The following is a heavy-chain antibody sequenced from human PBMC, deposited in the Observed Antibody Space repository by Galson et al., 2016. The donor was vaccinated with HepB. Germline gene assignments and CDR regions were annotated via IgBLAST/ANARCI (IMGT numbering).Heavy chain of an antibody. CDR1: GFTFGDYA. CDR2: IRSKAYGETT. CDR3: TRQREKLYTYFDY. Sequence: LRLSCATSGFTFGDYAVSWVRQAPGKGLEWVGFIRSKAYGETTEYGAFVKGRFTISRDDSRSIAYLQMNSLKTEDTAVYYCTRQREKLYTYFDYWGQGTLVTVTS. D-gene: IGHD2-15*01. V-gene: IGHV3-49*04. J-gene: IGHJ4*02.